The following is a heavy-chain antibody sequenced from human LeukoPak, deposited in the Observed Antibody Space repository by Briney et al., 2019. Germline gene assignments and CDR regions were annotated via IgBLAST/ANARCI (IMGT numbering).Heavy chain of an antibody. CDR2: TYYRSKWYT. CDR3: ARAASPYYYGSGSYYSRFDY. D-gene: IGHD3-10*01. V-gene: IGHV6-1*01. J-gene: IGHJ4*02. CDR1: GDSVSSNSAA. Sequence: SQTLSLTCDISGDSVSSNSAAWNWIRQSPSRGLEWLGRTYYRSKWYTYYAVSVKSRISIKPDTSQNQFSLQLNSVTPEDTAVYYCARAASPYYYGSGSYYSRFDYWGQGTLVTVSS.